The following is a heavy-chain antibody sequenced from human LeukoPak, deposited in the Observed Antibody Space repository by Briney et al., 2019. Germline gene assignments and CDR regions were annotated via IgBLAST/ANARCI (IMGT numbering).Heavy chain of an antibody. J-gene: IGHJ4*02. V-gene: IGHV4-34*01. CDR1: GGSFSGYY. D-gene: IGHD4-17*01. CDR2: INHSGST. CDR3: ARDYGDYGGSFDY. Sequence: SETLSLTCAVYGGSFSGYYWSWIRQPPGKGLEWIGEINHSGSTNYDPSLKSRVTISVDTSKNQFSLKLNSVTAADTAVYYCARDYGDYGGSFDYWGQGTLVTVSS.